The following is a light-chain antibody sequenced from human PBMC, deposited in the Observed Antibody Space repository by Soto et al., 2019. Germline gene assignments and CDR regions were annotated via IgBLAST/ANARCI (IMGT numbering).Light chain of an antibody. CDR3: MQSLQTPLA. CDR1: QSLLHTDGYNY. V-gene: IGKV2-28*01. J-gene: IGKJ4*01. CDR2: LAS. Sequence: DIEMTQSPLSLPVTPGEPASLSCRSSQSLLHTDGYNYLDWYLQKPGQSPQLLIYLASYRASGVPDRFSGSGSDTDFTLTISRVEAEDFGVYYCMQSLQTPLAFGGGTKVEIK.